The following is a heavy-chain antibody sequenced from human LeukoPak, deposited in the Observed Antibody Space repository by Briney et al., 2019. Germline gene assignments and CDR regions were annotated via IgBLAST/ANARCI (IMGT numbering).Heavy chain of an antibody. D-gene: IGHD3-22*01. CDR1: GFTFSSYA. V-gene: IGHV3-30-3*01. CDR2: ISYDGSNK. J-gene: IGHJ6*03. Sequence: GGSLRLSCAASGFTFSSYAMHWVRQAPGKGLEWVAVISYDGSNKYYADSVKGRFTISRDNSKNTLYLQMNSLRAEDTAVYYCARGAYVVGYYYYMDVWGKGTTVTVSS. CDR3: ARGAYVVGYYYYMDV.